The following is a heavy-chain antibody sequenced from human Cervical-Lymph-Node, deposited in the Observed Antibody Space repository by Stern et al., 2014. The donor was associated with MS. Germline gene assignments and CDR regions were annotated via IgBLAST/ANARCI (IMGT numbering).Heavy chain of an antibody. CDR3: ALSSETSDRWYSLGYDL. CDR2: IFPVFGTP. D-gene: IGHD6-13*01. J-gene: IGHJ5*02. CDR1: GGTFSKFP. V-gene: IGHV1-69*01. Sequence: QVQLVESGAEGTKPGSSVKVSCKASGGTFSKFPSSWVRQAPGQGIEWMGGIFPVFGTPTYAQEFRGRVTITADVSTSTVYMELSSLRSDDTAVYYCALSSETSDRWYSLGYDLWGQGTLVTVSS.